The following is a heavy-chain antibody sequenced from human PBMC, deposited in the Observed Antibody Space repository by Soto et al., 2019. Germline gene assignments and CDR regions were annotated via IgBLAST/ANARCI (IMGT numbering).Heavy chain of an antibody. CDR1: GCTFGGYA. Sequence: PGGSLRLSGTASGCTFGGYAMSWLRQAPGKGLEWVGFIRSKAYGGTTEYAASVKGRFTISRDDSKSIAYLQMNSLKTEDTAVYYCTRNYYDSSGPTPLDIWGQGTMVTVSS. CDR3: TRNYYDSSGPTPLDI. CDR2: IRSKAYGGTT. V-gene: IGHV3-49*03. J-gene: IGHJ3*02. D-gene: IGHD3-22*01.